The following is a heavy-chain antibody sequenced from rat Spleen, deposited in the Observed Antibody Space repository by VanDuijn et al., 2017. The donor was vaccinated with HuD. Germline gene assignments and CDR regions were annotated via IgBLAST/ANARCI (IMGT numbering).Heavy chain of an antibody. CDR1: VYSITSSYR. CDR3: ARLHYGLDY. CDR2: INSAGNT. J-gene: IGHJ2*01. V-gene: IGHV3-3*01. Sequence: EVQLQESGPGLVKPSQSLSLTCSVTVYSITSSYRWSWIRKFPGNKLEWMGYINSAGNTHYNPSLRSRYSISRDKSKNQFFLQVNSVTPEDTATYYCARLHYGLDYWGQGVMVTVSS. D-gene: IGHD1-7*01.